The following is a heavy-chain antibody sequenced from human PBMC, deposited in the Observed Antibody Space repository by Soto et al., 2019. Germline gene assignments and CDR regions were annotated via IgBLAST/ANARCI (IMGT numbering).Heavy chain of an antibody. V-gene: IGHV1-18*01. CDR3: ARAVIVVVPAANYWFDP. J-gene: IGHJ5*02. D-gene: IGHD2-2*01. CDR2: ISAYNGNT. CDR1: GYTFTSYG. Sequence: ASVKVSCKASGYTFTSYGISWVRQAPGQGLEWMGWISAYNGNTNYAQKLQGRVTMTTDTSTSTAYMELRSLRSDDTAVYYCARAVIVVVPAANYWFDPWGQGTLVTVSS.